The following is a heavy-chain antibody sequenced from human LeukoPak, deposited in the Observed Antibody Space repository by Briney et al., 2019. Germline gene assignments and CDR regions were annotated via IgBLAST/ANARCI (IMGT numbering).Heavy chain of an antibody. CDR2: IRSKDFGGTT. Sequence: GGSLRLSCTTSGFTFDDYTMSYVRQAPGKGLVGVGIIRSKDFGGTTEYAASVKGRYTISRDESKGIAYLQMNSLKIEDSAMYYCSRAPYSNYVNLDYWGQGTLVTVSS. D-gene: IGHD4-11*01. V-gene: IGHV3-49*04. CDR1: GFTFDDYT. CDR3: SRAPYSNYVNLDY. J-gene: IGHJ4*02.